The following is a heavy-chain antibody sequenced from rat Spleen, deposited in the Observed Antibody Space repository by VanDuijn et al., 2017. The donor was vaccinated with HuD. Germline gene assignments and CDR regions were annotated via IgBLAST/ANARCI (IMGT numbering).Heavy chain of an antibody. J-gene: IGHJ2*01. CDR2: IWTGGST. V-gene: IGHV2-43*01. Sequence: QVQLKESGPGLVQPSQTLSLTCTVSGFSLTSYHITWVRQPPGKGLEWMGVIWTGGSTAYNSLLKSRLNISRDTSKSQVFLKINSLQTEDTATYYWARVGYGSYIRYFDYWGQGVMVTVSS. D-gene: IGHD1-2*01. CDR3: ARVGYGSYIRYFDY. CDR1: GFSLTSYH.